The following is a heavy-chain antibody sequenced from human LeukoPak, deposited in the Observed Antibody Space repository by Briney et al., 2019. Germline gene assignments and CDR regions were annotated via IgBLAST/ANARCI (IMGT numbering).Heavy chain of an antibody. Sequence: GGSLRLSCAASGFTFSSYAMSWVRQAPGKGLEWVSAISGSGGSTYYADSVKGRFTISRDNSKNTLYLKMNSLRAEDTAVYYCAKGPVGGYFKGKFDYWGQGTLVTVSS. CDR2: ISGSGGST. V-gene: IGHV3-23*01. CDR3: AKGPVGGYFKGKFDY. CDR1: GFTFSSYA. J-gene: IGHJ4*02. D-gene: IGHD2/OR15-2a*01.